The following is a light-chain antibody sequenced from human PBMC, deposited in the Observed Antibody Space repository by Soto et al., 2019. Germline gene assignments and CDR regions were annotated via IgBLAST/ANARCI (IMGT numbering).Light chain of an antibody. CDR1: SSDVGGYNY. J-gene: IGLJ2*01. CDR2: DVS. Sequence: QSVLTQPASVSGSPGQAITISCTGTSSDVGGYNYVSWYQQHPGKAPKLMIYDVSNRPSGVSNRFSGSKSGNTASLTISGLQAEDEGDYYCSSYTSSSTVVFCGGTKLTVL. V-gene: IGLV2-14*01. CDR3: SSYTSSSTVV.